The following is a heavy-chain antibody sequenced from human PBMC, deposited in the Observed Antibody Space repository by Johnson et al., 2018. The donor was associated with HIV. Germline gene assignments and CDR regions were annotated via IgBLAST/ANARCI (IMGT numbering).Heavy chain of an antibody. Sequence: VQLVESGGGVVQPGRSLRLSCAASGFTFTNYAMSWVRQAPGKGLEWVSTIRGSGGSTYYADSVKGRFTISRDNSKNTLYLQMNSLRAEDTAVYYCAKDRSGSAGAFDIWGQGTMVTVSS. CDR2: IRGSGGST. J-gene: IGHJ3*02. V-gene: IGHV3-23*04. CDR3: AKDRSGSAGAFDI. D-gene: IGHD1-26*01. CDR1: GFTFTNYA.